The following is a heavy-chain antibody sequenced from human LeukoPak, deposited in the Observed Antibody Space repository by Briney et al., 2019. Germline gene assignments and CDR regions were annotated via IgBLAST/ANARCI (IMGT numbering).Heavy chain of an antibody. V-gene: IGHV3-21*01. CDR2: ISSSSSYI. J-gene: IGHJ4*02. Sequence: PGGSLRLSCAASGFTFSSYSMNWVRQAPGKGLEWVSSISSSSSYIYYADSVKGRFTISRDNAKNSLYLQMNSLRAEDTAVYYCAGGVAAGGIFDYWGQGTLVTVSS. CDR3: AGGVAAGGIFDY. CDR1: GFTFSSYS. D-gene: IGHD6-13*01.